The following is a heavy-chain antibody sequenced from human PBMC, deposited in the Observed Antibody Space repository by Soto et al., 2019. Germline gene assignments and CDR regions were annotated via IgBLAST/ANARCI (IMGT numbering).Heavy chain of an antibody. Sequence: EVQLVESGGGLVQPGGSLRLSCAVSGFTFSSFWMHWVRQAPGEGLVWVSRINTDGSSTSYADSVKGRFTISRDKAKNTLYLQMNSLRVEDTAMYYCAERGVDTIGLSYWGQGTLVTVSS. CDR1: GFTFSSFW. J-gene: IGHJ4*02. CDR3: AERGVDTIGLSY. D-gene: IGHD3-10*01. V-gene: IGHV3-74*01. CDR2: INTDGSST.